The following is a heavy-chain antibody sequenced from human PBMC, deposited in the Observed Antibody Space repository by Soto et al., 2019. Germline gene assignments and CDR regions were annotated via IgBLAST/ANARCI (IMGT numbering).Heavy chain of an antibody. CDR3: ARMSYYYDKWYFDL. V-gene: IGHV4-30-4*01. J-gene: IGHJ2*01. D-gene: IGHD3-22*01. CDR1: GDSINNNDYY. Sequence: TLSLTCTVSGDSINNNDYYWNWIRQTPGKGLEWIGYVYYSGSTYYIPSLKSRLSMSVDTSKNQFSLKLSSVTAADTAIYYCARMSYYYDKWYFDLWGRGTLVTVSS. CDR2: VYYSGST.